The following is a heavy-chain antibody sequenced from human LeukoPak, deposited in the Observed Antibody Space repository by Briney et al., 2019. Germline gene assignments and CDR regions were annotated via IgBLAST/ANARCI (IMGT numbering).Heavy chain of an antibody. V-gene: IGHV3-23*01. CDR2: ISGSGGST. Sequence: GGSLRLSCAASGFTFSSYAMSWVRQAPGKGLEWVSAISGSGGSTYYADSVKGRFTISRDNSKNTLYLQMNSLRAEDTAVYYCASAAAQGRAYYYYYMDVWGKGTTVTVSS. J-gene: IGHJ6*03. CDR1: GFTFSSYA. CDR3: ASAAAQGRAYYYYYMDV. D-gene: IGHD3-10*01.